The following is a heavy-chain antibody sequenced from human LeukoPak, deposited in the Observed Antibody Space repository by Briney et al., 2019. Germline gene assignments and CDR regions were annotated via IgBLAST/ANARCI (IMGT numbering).Heavy chain of an antibody. CDR2: IKSKTDGGTT. CDR3: SAGWPLNY. Sequence: KTGGSLRLSCAASGFTFSNAWLSWVRQAPGKGLEWVGRIKSKTDGGTTDYAAPVKGRFTISRDDLKNTVYLQMNSLKTEDTAVYYCSAGWPLNYWGQGTLVTVSS. V-gene: IGHV3-15*01. CDR1: GFTFSNAW. D-gene: IGHD6-19*01. J-gene: IGHJ4*02.